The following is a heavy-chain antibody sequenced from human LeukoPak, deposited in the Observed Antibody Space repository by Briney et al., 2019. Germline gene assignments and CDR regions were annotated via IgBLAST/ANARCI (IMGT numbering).Heavy chain of an antibody. J-gene: IGHJ5*02. CDR3: ARIFENA. D-gene: IGHD3-9*01. CDR2: ISPSSTI. CDR1: GFTLSSYS. V-gene: IGHV3-48*01. Sequence: PGGSLRLSCAVSGFTLSSYSMNWVRQAPGKGLEWISYISPSSTIYYADSVKGRFTISRDNAQNSLYLQMNSLRAEDTAVYYCARIFENAWGQGTLVTVSS.